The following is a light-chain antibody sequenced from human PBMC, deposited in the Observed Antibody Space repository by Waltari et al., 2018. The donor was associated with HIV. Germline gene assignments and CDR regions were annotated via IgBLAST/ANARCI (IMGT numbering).Light chain of an antibody. Sequence: DIQLTQFPLHLSESVGARVIISCQASQGISNYLAWYQQKPGRPPKLLIYSASTLQTGVPSRFSGSGSETAFALTISGLQTEDFATYYCQQLHVSPFSFGPGTTVD. V-gene: IGKV1-9*01. CDR3: QQLHVSPFS. CDR1: QGISNY. CDR2: SAS. J-gene: IGKJ3*01.